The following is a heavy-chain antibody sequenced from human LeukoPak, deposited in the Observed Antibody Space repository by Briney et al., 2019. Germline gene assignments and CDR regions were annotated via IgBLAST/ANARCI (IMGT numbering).Heavy chain of an antibody. Sequence: SETLSLTCTVSGGSISSYSWSWIRQPAGKGLEWIGRIYTSGSTNYNPALKSRVTISVDKYKNQFSLKLSSVTAADTAVYYCASAGDFWSPTGWFDPWGQGTLVTVSS. CDR3: ASAGDFWSPTGWFDP. J-gene: IGHJ5*02. CDR1: GGSISSYS. V-gene: IGHV4-4*07. CDR2: IYTSGST. D-gene: IGHD3-3*01.